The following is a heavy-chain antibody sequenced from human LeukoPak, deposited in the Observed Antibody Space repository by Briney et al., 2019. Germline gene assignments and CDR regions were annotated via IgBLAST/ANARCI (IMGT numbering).Heavy chain of an antibody. D-gene: IGHD3-10*01. J-gene: IGHJ4*02. V-gene: IGHV3-64*01. CDR1: GFTFSSYA. CDR3: ARAGSGSYYNAPDY. Sequence: GGSLRLSCAASGFTFSSYAMHWVRQAPGKGLEYVSAISSNGGSTYYANSVKGRFTISRDNSKNTLYLQMGSLRAEDMDVYYCARAGSGSYYNAPDYWGQGTLVTVSS. CDR2: ISSNGGST.